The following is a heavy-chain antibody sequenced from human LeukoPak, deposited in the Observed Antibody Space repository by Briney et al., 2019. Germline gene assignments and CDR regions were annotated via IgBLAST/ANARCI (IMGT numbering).Heavy chain of an antibody. CDR1: GGSISSYY. CDR3: ARDGRREAIPK. J-gene: IGHJ4*02. D-gene: IGHD1-26*01. Sequence: PSETLSLTCTVSGGSISSYYWSWIRQPPGKGLEWIGYIYYSGSTNYNPSLKSRVTISVDTSKNQFSLKLSSVTAADTAVYYCARDGRREAIPKWGQGTLVTVSS. CDR2: IYYSGST. V-gene: IGHV4-59*01.